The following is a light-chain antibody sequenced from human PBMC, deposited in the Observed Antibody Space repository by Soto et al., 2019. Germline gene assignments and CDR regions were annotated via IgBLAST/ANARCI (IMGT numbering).Light chain of an antibody. Sequence: QSVLTQPPSASGTPGQRVTISCSGSSSNIGSNTVTWYQHLPGTAPKLLIYSNDQRPSGVPARFSGSKSGTSASLAISGLQPEDEADYYCASWDDSRKGVVFGGGTKLTVL. J-gene: IGLJ2*01. V-gene: IGLV1-44*01. CDR1: SSNIGSNT. CDR3: ASWDDSRKGVV. CDR2: SND.